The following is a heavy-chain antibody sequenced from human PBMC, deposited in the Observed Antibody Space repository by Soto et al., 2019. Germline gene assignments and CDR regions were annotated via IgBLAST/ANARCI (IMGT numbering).Heavy chain of an antibody. CDR2: ISYDGSNK. J-gene: IGHJ6*02. V-gene: IGHV3-30*18. D-gene: IGHD3-3*01. CDR3: AKGESWSGYDTYYYYGMDV. Sequence: GSLRLSCAASGFTFSSYGMHWVRQAPGKGLEWVAVISYDGSNKYYADSVKGRFTISRDNSKNTLYLQMNSLRAEDTAVYYCAKGESWSGYDTYYYYGMDVWGQGTMVTVSS. CDR1: GFTFSSYG.